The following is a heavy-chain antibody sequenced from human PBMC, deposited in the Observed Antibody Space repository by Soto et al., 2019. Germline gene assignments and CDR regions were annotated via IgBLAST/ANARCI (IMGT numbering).Heavy chain of an antibody. CDR1: GGSISNFY. CDR2: IYYSGST. J-gene: IGHJ5*02. CDR3: AGHVRFGELYWFGP. V-gene: IGHV4-59*08. D-gene: IGHD3-10*01. Sequence: PSETLSLTCTVSGGSISNFYWTWIRQSPGKGLEWLGYIYYSGSTNYNPSLKSRLTISVDTSKNQFSLKLSSVTAADAAVYYCAGHVRFGELYWFGPWGQGTLVTVSS.